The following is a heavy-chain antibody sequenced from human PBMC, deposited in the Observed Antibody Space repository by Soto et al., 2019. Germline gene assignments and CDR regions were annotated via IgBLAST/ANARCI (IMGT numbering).Heavy chain of an antibody. CDR2: ISYDGSNK. J-gene: IGHJ6*02. D-gene: IGHD3-9*01. Sequence: GGSLRLSCAASGFTFSSYAMHWVRQAPGKGLEWVAVISYDGSNKYYADSVKGRFTISRDNSKNTLYLQMNSLRAEDTAVYYCARVYFDWLLPRNYYYYGMDVWGQGTTVTVSS. CDR3: ARVYFDWLLPRNYYYYGMDV. CDR1: GFTFSSYA. V-gene: IGHV3-30-3*01.